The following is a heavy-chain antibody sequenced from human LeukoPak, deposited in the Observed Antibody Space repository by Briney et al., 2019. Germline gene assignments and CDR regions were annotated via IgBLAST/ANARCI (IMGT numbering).Heavy chain of an antibody. J-gene: IGHJ4*02. CDR2: ISGSGSST. Sequence: QAGGSLRLSCAASGFTFSTYAMSWVRQAPGKGLEWVSGISGSGSSTYYADSVKGRFTISRDNSKNTLYLQMNSLRVEDTAVYYCAIDQSIGDPRRFEYWGQGTLVTVSS. D-gene: IGHD4-17*01. CDR3: AIDQSIGDPRRFEY. V-gene: IGHV3-23*01. CDR1: GFTFSTYA.